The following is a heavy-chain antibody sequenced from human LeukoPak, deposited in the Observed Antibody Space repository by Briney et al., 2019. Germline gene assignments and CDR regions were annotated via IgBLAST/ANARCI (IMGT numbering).Heavy chain of an antibody. CDR2: INSSGRYI. CDR3: AREYGWRRGLGAFDI. J-gene: IGHJ3*02. V-gene: IGHV3-21*01. Sequence: GGSLRLSCAASGFTFSTYSMNWVRQAPGKGLEWVSSINSSGRYIYYADSVKGRFTISRDNAKNSLYLQMNILRAEGTAVYYCAREYGWRRGLGAFDIWGHGTMVTVSS. CDR1: GFTFSTYS. D-gene: IGHD3-10*01.